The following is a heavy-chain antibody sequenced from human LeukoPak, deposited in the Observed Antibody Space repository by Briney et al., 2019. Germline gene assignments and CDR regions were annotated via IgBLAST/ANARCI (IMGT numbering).Heavy chain of an antibody. D-gene: IGHD3-10*01. CDR3: ARVKGSYYNYFDY. CDR1: GLTFSSYA. Sequence: GGSLRLSCAASGLTFSSYAMHWVRQAPGKGLEWVAVISYDGSNKYYADSVKGRFTISRDNSKNTLYLQMNSLRAEDTAVYYCARVKGSYYNYFDYWGQGTLVTVSS. CDR2: ISYDGSNK. V-gene: IGHV3-30*04. J-gene: IGHJ4*02.